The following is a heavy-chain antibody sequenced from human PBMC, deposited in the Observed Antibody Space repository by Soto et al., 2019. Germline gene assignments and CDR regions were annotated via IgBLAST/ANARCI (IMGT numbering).Heavy chain of an antibody. D-gene: IGHD3-9*01. Sequence: SGPTLVNPTQTLTLTCTFSGFSLSTSEVGVGWNRQPPGKALERLALNYLDNDKRYSPSLSSRLTITKDTSKNQVFLTMTNMDPLDTATYHCAHRFDWYYFNYWGQGILVTVSS. CDR3: AHRFDWYYFNY. CDR1: GFSLSTSEVG. CDR2: NYLDNDK. V-gene: IGHV2-5*02. J-gene: IGHJ4*02.